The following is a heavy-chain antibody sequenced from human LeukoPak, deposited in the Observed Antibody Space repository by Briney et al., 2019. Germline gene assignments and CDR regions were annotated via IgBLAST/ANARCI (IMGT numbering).Heavy chain of an antibody. CDR2: INPNRGGT. CDR1: GYTFTGYY. CDR3: ASVSAFSTFGVVLYYYMDV. D-gene: IGHD3-3*01. Sequence: ASVKVSCKDSGYTFTGYYMHWVRQAPGQGGEWMGRINPNRGGTNYVQKLQGRVTMTSDTSISTAYIDLSRLRSDDTAVYYCASVSAFSTFGVVLYYYMDVWGKGTTVTVSS. V-gene: IGHV1-2*06. J-gene: IGHJ6*03.